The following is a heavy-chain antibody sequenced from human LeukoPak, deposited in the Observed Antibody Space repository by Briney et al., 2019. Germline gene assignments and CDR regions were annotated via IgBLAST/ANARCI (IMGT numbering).Heavy chain of an antibody. D-gene: IGHD3-10*01. V-gene: IGHV3-21*01. CDR1: RFTFSSYS. CDR3: ARRPPYYYGSGSYYKSYYFDY. Sequence: GGSLRLSCAASRFTFSSYSMNWVRQAPGKGLEWVSSISSSGSYIYYADSVKGRFTISRDNAKNSLYLQMNSLRAEDTAVYYCARRPPYYYGSGSYYKSYYFDYWGQGTLVTVSS. CDR2: ISSSGSYI. J-gene: IGHJ4*02.